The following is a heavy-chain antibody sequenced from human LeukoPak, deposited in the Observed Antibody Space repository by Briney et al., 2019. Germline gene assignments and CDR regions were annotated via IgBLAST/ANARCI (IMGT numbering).Heavy chain of an antibody. CDR1: GGSISSGSYY. CDR2: IYTSGST. V-gene: IGHV4-61*02. J-gene: IGHJ5*02. D-gene: IGHD1-26*01. Sequence: PSQTLSLTCTVSGGSISSGSYYWSWIRQPAGKGLEWIGRIYTSGSTNYNPSLKSRVTISVDTSKNQFSLKLSSVTAADTAVYYCARDGSGSPQWVSPRGFDPWGQGTLVTVSS. CDR3: ARDGSGSPQWVSPRGFDP.